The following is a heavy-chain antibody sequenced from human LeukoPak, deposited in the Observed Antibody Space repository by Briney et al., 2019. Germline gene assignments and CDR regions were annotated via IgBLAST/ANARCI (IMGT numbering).Heavy chain of an antibody. CDR2: ISYDGSNK. D-gene: IGHD1-26*01. Sequence: PGGSLRLSCVASGFTFSSYGMAWVRQAPGKGLEWVAVISYDGSNKYYADSVKGRFTISRDNSKNTLYLQMNSLRAEDTAVYYCAKVRFLWELLGYFDYWGQGTLVTVSS. J-gene: IGHJ4*02. CDR1: GFTFSSYG. V-gene: IGHV3-30*18. CDR3: AKVRFLWELLGYFDY.